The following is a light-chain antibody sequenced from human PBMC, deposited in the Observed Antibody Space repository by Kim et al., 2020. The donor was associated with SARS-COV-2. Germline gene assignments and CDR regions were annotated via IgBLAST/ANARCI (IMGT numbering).Light chain of an antibody. CDR2: GAS. Sequence: EIVLTQSPGTLSLSPGERATLSCRASQSVSTNYLAWYQQKPGQAPRLLIYGASSRATGIPDRFSGSGSGTDFTLTITGLEPEDFAVYYCQQYSSSPATFGQRTKVDIK. V-gene: IGKV3-20*01. CDR3: QQYSSSPAT. CDR1: QSVSTNY. J-gene: IGKJ1*01.